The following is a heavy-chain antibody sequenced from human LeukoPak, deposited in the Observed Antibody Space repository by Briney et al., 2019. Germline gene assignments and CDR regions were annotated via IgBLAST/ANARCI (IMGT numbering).Heavy chain of an antibody. D-gene: IGHD2-2*01. CDR1: GFTFSDYY. J-gene: IGHJ4*02. Sequence: PGGSLRLSCAASGFTFSDYYMSWIRQAPGEGLEWVSYISSSGSTIYYADSVKGRFTISRDNAKNSLYLQMNSLRAEDTAVYYCARGPVVPAACFDYWGQGTLVTVSS. CDR2: ISSSGSTI. V-gene: IGHV3-11*01. CDR3: ARGPVVPAACFDY.